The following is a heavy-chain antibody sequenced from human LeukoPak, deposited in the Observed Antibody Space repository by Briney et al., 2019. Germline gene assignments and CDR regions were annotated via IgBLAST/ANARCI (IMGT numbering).Heavy chain of an antibody. CDR1: GFTVSSNY. CDR2: IYSGGTI. CDR3: ARTGGSGSYFNWAYFDY. Sequence: GGSLRLACAASGFTVSSNYMSWVRQAPGKGLEWVSIIYSGGTIYYADSVKGRFTISRDSSKNTLYLQMNSLTAEDTAVYYCARTGGSGSYFNWAYFDYWGQGTLVTVSS. D-gene: IGHD3-10*01. J-gene: IGHJ4*02. V-gene: IGHV3-53*01.